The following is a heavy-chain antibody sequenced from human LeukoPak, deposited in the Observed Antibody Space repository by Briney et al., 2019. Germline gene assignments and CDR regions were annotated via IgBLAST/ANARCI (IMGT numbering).Heavy chain of an antibody. CDR1: GGTFSTFA. CDR2: IVPFFGTS. V-gene: IGHV1-69*13. CDR3: ARSDITGTPSSDSYYFYYVDV. Sequence: ASVKVSCKASGGTFSTFAIHWVRQAPGQGLEWMGGIVPFFGTSSSAQKFQGRVTITSDESTSTAYMELSGLRSEDTAVYYCARSDITGTPSSDSYYFYYVDVWGKGTAVTVSS. D-gene: IGHD1-7*01. J-gene: IGHJ6*03.